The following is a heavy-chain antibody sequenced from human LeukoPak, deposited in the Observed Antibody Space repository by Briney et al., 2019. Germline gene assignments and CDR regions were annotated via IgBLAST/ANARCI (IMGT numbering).Heavy chain of an antibody. D-gene: IGHD5-24*01. CDR1: GFTFSSYG. V-gene: IGHV3-30*18. CDR2: ISYDGSNK. Sequence: GGSLRLSCAASGFTFSSYGVHWVRQAPGKGLEWVAVISYDGSNKYYADSVKGRFTISRDNSKNTLYLQMNSLRAEDTAVYYCAKDRGRDGYTPQYFQHWGQGTLVTVSS. CDR3: AKDRGRDGYTPQYFQH. J-gene: IGHJ1*01.